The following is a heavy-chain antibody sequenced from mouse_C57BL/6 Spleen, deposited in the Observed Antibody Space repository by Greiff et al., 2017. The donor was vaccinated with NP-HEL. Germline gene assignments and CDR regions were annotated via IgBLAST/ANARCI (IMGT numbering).Heavy chain of an antibody. D-gene: IGHD2-3*01. CDR2: IYPGSGST. Sequence: VQLQQSGAELVKPGASVKMSCKASGYTFTSYWITWVKQRPGQGLEWIGDIYPGSGSTNYNEKFKSKATLTVDTSSSTAYMQLSSLTSEDSAVYYCARYDGYPYAMDYWGQGTSVTVSS. CDR1: GYTFTSYW. J-gene: IGHJ4*01. CDR3: ARYDGYPYAMDY. V-gene: IGHV1-55*01.